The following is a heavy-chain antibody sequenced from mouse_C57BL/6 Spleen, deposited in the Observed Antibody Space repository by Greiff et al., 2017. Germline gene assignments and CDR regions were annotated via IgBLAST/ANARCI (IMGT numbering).Heavy chain of an antibody. Sequence: EVQLQQSGTVLARPGASVKMSCKTSGYTFTSYWMHWVKQRPGQGLEWIGAIYPGHSDTSSNQKFKGKAKLTAVTSASTAYMELNSLTNEDSAVYYCTKGGQATFDYWGQGTLVTVSA. CDR1: GYTFTSYW. D-gene: IGHD3-2*02. CDR2: IYPGHSDT. V-gene: IGHV1-5*01. J-gene: IGHJ3*01. CDR3: TKGGQATFDY.